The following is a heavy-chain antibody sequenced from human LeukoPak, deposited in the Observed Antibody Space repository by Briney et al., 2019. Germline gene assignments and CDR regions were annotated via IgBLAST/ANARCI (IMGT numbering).Heavy chain of an antibody. V-gene: IGHV1-69*13. J-gene: IGHJ4*02. CDR3: AGGGYSNLPIYFDY. D-gene: IGHD4-11*01. CDR1: GGTFSSYA. Sequence: GASVKVSCKASGGTFSSYAISWVRQAPGQGLEWMGGIIPIFGTANYAQKFQSRVTITADESTSTAYMELSSPRSEDTAVYYCAGGGYSNLPIYFDYWGQETLVTVSS. CDR2: IIPIFGTA.